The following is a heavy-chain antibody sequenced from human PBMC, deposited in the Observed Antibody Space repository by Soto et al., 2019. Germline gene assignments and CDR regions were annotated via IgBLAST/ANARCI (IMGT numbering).Heavy chain of an antibody. J-gene: IGHJ5*02. Sequence: QVQLVQSGAEVKKPGASVKVSCKASGYTFTSHGIIWVRQAPGQGLGWMGWLSADSGITNYAQSLQGRVTMTTDTSTSTAFMELRSLRSDDTGMYYCARVETDGMLSWFDPWGQGTLVTVSS. D-gene: IGHD2-8*01. CDR1: GYTFTSHG. V-gene: IGHV1-18*01. CDR3: ARVETDGMLSWFDP. CDR2: LSADSGIT.